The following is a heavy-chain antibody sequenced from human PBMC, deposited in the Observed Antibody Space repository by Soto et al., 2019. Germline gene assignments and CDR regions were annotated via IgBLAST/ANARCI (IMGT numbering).Heavy chain of an antibody. Sequence: QAQLVQSGAEVKKPGASVKVSCKASGYSFSSYGITWVRQAPGQGLEWLGWISPYNDDTKYAQRLQGRVTMTTDTSTRAAHMDTRGLRSEDTAIYYCARGGYYDSSGARNYHYYGMDVWGQGTTVTVSS. D-gene: IGHD3-22*01. CDR1: GYSFSSYG. V-gene: IGHV1-18*01. CDR2: ISPYNDDT. J-gene: IGHJ6*02. CDR3: ARGGYYDSSGARNYHYYGMDV.